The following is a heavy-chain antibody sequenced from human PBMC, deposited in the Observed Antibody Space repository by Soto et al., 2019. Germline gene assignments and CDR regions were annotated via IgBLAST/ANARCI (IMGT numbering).Heavy chain of an antibody. J-gene: IGHJ4*02. CDR2: IYYSGST. D-gene: IGHD2-2*01. V-gene: IGHV4-30-4*01. CDR3: ARARSSRAIKDIVVVPAAICYFDY. Sequence: PSETLSLTCTVSCGSISSGGYYWSWIRQPRGKGLEWIGYIYYSGSTYYNPSLKSRVTISVDTSKNQFSLKLSSVTAAETAVYYCARARSSRAIKDIVVVPAAICYFDYWGQGTLVKVSS. CDR1: CGSISSGGYY.